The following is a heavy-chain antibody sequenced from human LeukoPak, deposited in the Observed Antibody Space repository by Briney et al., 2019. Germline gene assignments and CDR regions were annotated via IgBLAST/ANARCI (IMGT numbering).Heavy chain of an antibody. V-gene: IGHV3-21*01. CDR3: ARVGESGYINYYYMDV. D-gene: IGHD3-3*01. Sequence: SGGSLRLSCAASGFTFSSYSMNWVRQAPGKGLEWVSSISSSSSSYIYYADSVKGRFTISRDNAKNSLYLQMNSLRAEDTAVYYCARVGESGYINYYYMDVWGKGTTVTVSS. CDR2: ISSSSSSYI. CDR1: GFTFSSYS. J-gene: IGHJ6*03.